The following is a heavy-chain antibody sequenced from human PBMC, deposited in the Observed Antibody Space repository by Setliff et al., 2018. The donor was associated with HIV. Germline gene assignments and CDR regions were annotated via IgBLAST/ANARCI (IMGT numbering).Heavy chain of an antibody. J-gene: IGHJ3*02. CDR1: GGTFSSYA. V-gene: IGHV1-69*05. D-gene: IGHD2-15*01. CDR2: IIPIFGTA. CDR3: ARDGRLLNAFDI. Sequence: ASVKVSCKASGGTFSSYAISWVRQAPGQGLEWMGGIIPIFGTANYAQKFQGRVTITTDESTSTAYMELSSLRYEDTAVYYCARDGRLLNAFDIWGQGTMVTVSS.